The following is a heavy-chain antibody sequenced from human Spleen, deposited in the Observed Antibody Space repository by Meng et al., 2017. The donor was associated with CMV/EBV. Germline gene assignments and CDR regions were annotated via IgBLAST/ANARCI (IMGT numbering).Heavy chain of an antibody. CDR2: IYSGGSST. D-gene: IGHD1-26*01. Sequence: ETLSLTCAVYGGSFSGYYWSWVRQAPGKGLEWVSVIYSGGSSTYYADSVKGRFTISRDNSKNTLYLQMNSLRAEDTAVYYCAKGVGTTEGGFDYWGRGTLVTVSS. V-gene: IGHV3-23*03. J-gene: IGHJ4*02. CDR3: AKGVGTTEGGFDY. CDR1: GGSFSGYY.